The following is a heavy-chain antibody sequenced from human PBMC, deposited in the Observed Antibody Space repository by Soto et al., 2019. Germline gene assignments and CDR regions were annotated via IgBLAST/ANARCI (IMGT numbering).Heavy chain of an antibody. D-gene: IGHD6-19*01. J-gene: IGHJ4*02. CDR1: GYTVTSYF. CDR3: ARGSPPSDSSGWYGTPSAVDF. CDR2: IRTSGGST. Sequence: QVQLVQSGAGVKKPGASVKGSCKASGYTVTSYFMHGVRPAPGQGLEWMGIIRTSGGSTSYAPKLQGRVTMTRDTSTSTVYMELSSLRSEDTAVYYCARGSPPSDSSGWYGTPSAVDFWCQGTMVTVSS. V-gene: IGHV1-46*03.